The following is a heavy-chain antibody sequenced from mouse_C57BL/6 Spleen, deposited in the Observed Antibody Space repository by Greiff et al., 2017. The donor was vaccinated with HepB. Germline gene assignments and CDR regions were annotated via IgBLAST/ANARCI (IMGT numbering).Heavy chain of an antibody. CDR3: ARSYYGTFDY. J-gene: IGHJ2*01. V-gene: IGHV1-81*01. CDR1: GYTFTSYG. CDR2: IYPRSGNT. D-gene: IGHD1-1*01. Sequence: QVHVKQSGAELARPGASVKLSCKASGYTFTSYGISWVKQRTGQGLEWIGEIYPRSGNTYYNEKFKGKATLTADKSSSTAYMELRSLTSEDSAVYFCARSYYGTFDYWGQGTTLTVSS.